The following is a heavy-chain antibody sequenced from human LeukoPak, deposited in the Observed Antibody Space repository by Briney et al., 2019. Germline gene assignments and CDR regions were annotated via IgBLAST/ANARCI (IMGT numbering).Heavy chain of an antibody. V-gene: IGHV4-59*08. D-gene: IGHD6-19*01. Sequence: SETLSLTCTVSGGSISSYYWSWIRQPPGKGLEWIGYIYYSGSTNYNPSLKSRVTISVDTSKNQFSLKLSSVTAADTAVYYCARLSIGYSSGWNGWFDPWGQGTLVTVSS. CDR2: IYYSGST. J-gene: IGHJ5*02. CDR3: ARLSIGYSSGWNGWFDP. CDR1: GGSISSYY.